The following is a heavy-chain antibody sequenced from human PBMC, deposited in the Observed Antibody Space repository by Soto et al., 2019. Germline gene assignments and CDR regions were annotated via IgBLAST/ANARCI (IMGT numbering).Heavy chain of an antibody. J-gene: IGHJ6*02. CDR1: GFTVSSNY. V-gene: IGHV3-53*01. CDR2: IYSGGST. CDR3: ARDKKGNPVSSYYYYGMDV. Sequence: GGSLRLSCAASGFTVSSNYMSWVRQAPGKGLEWVSVIYSGGSTYYADSVKGRFTISRDNSKNTLYLQMNSLRAEDTAVYYCARDKKGNPVSSYYYYGMDVWGQGTTVTVSS. D-gene: IGHD1-1*01.